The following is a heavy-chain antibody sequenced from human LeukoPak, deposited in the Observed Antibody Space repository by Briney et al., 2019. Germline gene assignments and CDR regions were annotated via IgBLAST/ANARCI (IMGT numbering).Heavy chain of an antibody. V-gene: IGHV4-59*01. J-gene: IGHJ4*02. Sequence: SETLSLTCTVSGGSISSYYWSWIRQPPGKGLEWLGYIYYSGSTNYNPSLKSRVTISVDTSKNQFSLKLSSVTAADTAVYYCARARYSSSWVDYWGQGTLVTVSS. D-gene: IGHD6-13*01. CDR1: GGSISSYY. CDR3: ARARYSSSWVDY. CDR2: IYYSGST.